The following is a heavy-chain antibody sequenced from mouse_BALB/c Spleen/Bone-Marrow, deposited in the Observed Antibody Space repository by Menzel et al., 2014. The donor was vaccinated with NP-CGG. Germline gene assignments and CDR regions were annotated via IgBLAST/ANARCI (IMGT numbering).Heavy chain of an antibody. D-gene: IGHD1-2*01. Sequence: EVQGVESGGGLVQPGGSLKLSCAASGFDFSRYWMSWVRQAPGKGLEWIGEINPDSSTINYTPSLKDKFIISRDNAKNTQYLQMSKVRSEDTALYYCARMHYYGYVAYWGQGTLVTVSA. CDR1: GFDFSRYW. V-gene: IGHV4-1*02. J-gene: IGHJ3*01. CDR3: ARMHYYGYVAY. CDR2: INPDSSTI.